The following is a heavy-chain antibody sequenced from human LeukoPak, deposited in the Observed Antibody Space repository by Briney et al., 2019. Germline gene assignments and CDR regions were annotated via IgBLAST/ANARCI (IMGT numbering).Heavy chain of an antibody. CDR2: IYYSGST. CDR3: ARLRAYDGSGSLFDY. Sequence: SETLSLTCTVSGGSISSSSYYWGWIRQPPGKGLEWIGSIYYSGSTYYNPSLKRRVTISADTSKIQFSLKLSSVTAADTAVYYCARLRAYDGSGSLFDYWGQGTLVTVSS. J-gene: IGHJ4*02. D-gene: IGHD3-10*01. CDR1: GGSISSSSYY. V-gene: IGHV4-39*01.